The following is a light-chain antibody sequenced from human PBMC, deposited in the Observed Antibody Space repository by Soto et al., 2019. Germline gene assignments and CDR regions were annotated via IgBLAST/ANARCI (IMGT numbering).Light chain of an antibody. CDR2: KAS. CDR3: QQYNSYSPT. CDR1: QTISTW. J-gene: IGKJ1*01. Sequence: DINITKSPSTLSASVRDRATITVRASQTISTWLAWYQQKAGKAPKVLIYKASSLQIGVPSRFSGSGSGTEFTLTISSLQPDDSATYYCQQYNSYSPTFGQGTKVDI. V-gene: IGKV1-5*03.